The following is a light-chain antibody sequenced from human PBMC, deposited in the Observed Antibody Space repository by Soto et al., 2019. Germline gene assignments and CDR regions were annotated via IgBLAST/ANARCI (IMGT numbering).Light chain of an antibody. CDR3: QQSYSTPPA. CDR2: AAS. CDR1: QSLSSY. Sequence: DIQMTPSPSSLSASVGDRVTSTCRASQSLSSYLNWYQQKPGKAPQLLIYAASSVQSGVPSRVSGSGLGTAFTRTISSLQPEDSETYYCQQSYSTPPAFGQGTKVEIK. V-gene: IGKV1-39*01. J-gene: IGKJ1*01.